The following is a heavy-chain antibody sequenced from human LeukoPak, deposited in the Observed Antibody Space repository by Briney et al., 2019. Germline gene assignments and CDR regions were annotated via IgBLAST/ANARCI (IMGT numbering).Heavy chain of an antibody. D-gene: IGHD2-15*01. CDR2: ISHDGNNK. CDR3: ARGRDVLETPTDP. V-gene: IGHV3-30*03. J-gene: IGHJ5*02. Sequence: GGSLRLSCAASGFTLSRYGVHWVRQAPGKGREWVAVISHDGNNKYYGDSVKGRFTISRDNSKNTLYLEMNSLRREDKAVYYCARGRDVLETPTDPWGQGTLVTVSS. CDR1: GFTLSRYG.